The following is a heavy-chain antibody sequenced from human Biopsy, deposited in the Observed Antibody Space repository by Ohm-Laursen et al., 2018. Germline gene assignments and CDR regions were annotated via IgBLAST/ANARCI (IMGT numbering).Heavy chain of an antibody. CDR2: TYKGGNT. V-gene: IGHV4-59*08. J-gene: IGHJ4*02. D-gene: IGHD3-3*01. Sequence: SDTLSLTCTVSGASITSYYWSWIRQPAGKGLEWIGHTYKGGNTNHSPSLKSRVNISLHTSKNQLSLKLTSVTAADTAVYYCARLSTLFGVADFTDDWGQGTLVTVSS. CDR1: GASITSYY. CDR3: ARLSTLFGVADFTDD.